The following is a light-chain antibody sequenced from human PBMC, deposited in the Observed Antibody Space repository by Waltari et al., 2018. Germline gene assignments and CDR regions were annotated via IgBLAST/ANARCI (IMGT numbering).Light chain of an antibody. CDR2: DNT. V-gene: IGLV1-40*01. CDR3: QSYDSSLRGFFV. Sequence: QSVLTQPPSVSGAPGQRVTIPRTGTRSTTGECYGAQWYQHLPGTAPKLLIYDNTNRPSGVPDRFSGSKSGTSASLAISGLQTEDEGNYYCQSYDSSLRGFFVFGTGTKVTVL. CDR1: RSTTGECYG. J-gene: IGLJ1*01.